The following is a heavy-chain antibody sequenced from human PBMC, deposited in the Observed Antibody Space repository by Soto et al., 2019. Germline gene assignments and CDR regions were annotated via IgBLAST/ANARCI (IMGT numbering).Heavy chain of an antibody. CDR1: GFTFDDYA. Sequence: GGSLRLSCAASGFTFDDYAMHWVRQAPGKGLEWVSGISWNSGSIGYADSVKGRFTISRDNAKNSLYLQMNSLRAEDTALYYCAKDHYADYVGNAFDIWGQGTMVTVSS. CDR2: ISWNSGSI. CDR3: AKDHYADYVGNAFDI. V-gene: IGHV3-9*01. D-gene: IGHD4-17*01. J-gene: IGHJ3*02.